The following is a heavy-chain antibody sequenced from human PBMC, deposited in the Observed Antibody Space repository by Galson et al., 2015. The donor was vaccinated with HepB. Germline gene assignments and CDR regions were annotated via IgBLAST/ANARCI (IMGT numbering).Heavy chain of an antibody. V-gene: IGHV3-33*01. CDR1: GFTFSSYG. D-gene: IGHD3-22*01. Sequence: SLRLSCAASGFTFSSYGMHWVRQAPGWGLEWVAVILCDGFNKYYADSVKGRFTISRDNSKNTLYLQMNSLRAEDTAVYYCARDSHDSSGYTGHNDYWGQGTLVTVSS. CDR2: ILCDGFNK. J-gene: IGHJ4*02. CDR3: ARDSHDSSGYTGHNDY.